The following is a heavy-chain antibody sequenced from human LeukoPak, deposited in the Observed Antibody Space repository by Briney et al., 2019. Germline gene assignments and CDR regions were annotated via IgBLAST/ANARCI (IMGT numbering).Heavy chain of an antibody. V-gene: IGHV3-66*02. CDR2: IYSGGST. D-gene: IGHD3-3*01. CDR3: ARGRPDFWSGYSHDAFDI. Sequence: GGSLRLSCAASGFTVSSNYMSWVRQAPGKGLEWVSVIYSGGSTYYADSVKGRFTISRDNSKNTLYLQMNSLRAEDTAVYYCARGRPDFWSGYSHDAFDIWGQGTMVTVSS. CDR1: GFTVSSNY. J-gene: IGHJ3*02.